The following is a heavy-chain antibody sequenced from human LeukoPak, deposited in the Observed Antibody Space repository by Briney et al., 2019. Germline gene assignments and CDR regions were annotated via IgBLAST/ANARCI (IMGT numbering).Heavy chain of an antibody. CDR3: ARDVYRAYDFWSGYFHRPEYYFDY. CDR1: GGSFSGYY. D-gene: IGHD3-3*01. V-gene: IGHV4-34*01. CDR2: INHSGST. Sequence: SETLSLTCAVYGGSFSGYYWSWIRQPPGKGLEWIGEINHSGSTNYNPSLKSRVTISVDTSKNQFSLKLSSVTAADTAVYYCARDVYRAYDFWSGYFHRPEYYFDYWGQGTLVTVSS. J-gene: IGHJ4*02.